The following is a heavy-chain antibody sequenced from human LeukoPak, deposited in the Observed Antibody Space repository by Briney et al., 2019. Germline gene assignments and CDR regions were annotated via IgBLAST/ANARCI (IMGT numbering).Heavy chain of an antibody. V-gene: IGHV4-59*08. CDR3: ARHAMYSSSWYQFDY. CDR2: IYYNGAT. D-gene: IGHD6-13*01. J-gene: IGHJ4*02. Sequence: PSETLSLTCTVSGGSISGYFWSCIRQPPGKGLEWIGYIYYNGATLYSPSFRSRVTMSVDTSKNQFSLKLSSVTAADTAVYYCARHAMYSSSWYQFDYWGQGTLVTVSS. CDR1: GGSISGYF.